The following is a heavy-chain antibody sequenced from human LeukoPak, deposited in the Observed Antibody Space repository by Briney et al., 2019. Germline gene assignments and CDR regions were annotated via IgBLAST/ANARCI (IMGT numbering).Heavy chain of an antibody. CDR2: ISYDGSNK. CDR3: AKDLRYSGSPRAFDF. D-gene: IGHD1-26*01. J-gene: IGHJ3*01. V-gene: IGHV3-30*04. CDR1: GFTFSNSA. Sequence: GGSLRLSCAASGFTFSNSAVHWVRQAPGKGLEWVAVISYDGSNKYYADSVKGRFTISRDNSKSRLYLQMNSLRAEDTAVYYCAKDLRYSGSPRAFDFWGQGTMVTVSS.